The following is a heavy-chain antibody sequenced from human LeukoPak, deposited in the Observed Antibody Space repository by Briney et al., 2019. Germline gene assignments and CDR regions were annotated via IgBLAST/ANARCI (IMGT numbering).Heavy chain of an antibody. J-gene: IGHJ4*02. CDR3: VACAGDCYGYYFDY. CDR1: LGSVSGGNFY. D-gene: IGHD2-21*02. Sequence: SETLSLTCTVSLGSVSGGNFYWSWIRQPPGKGLEWIGYIFHSGNTNYNPSLKSRVTMSVDTSKSQFSLKLSSVTAADTAVYYCVACAGDCYGYYFDYWGQGTLVTVSS. CDR2: IFHSGNT. V-gene: IGHV4-61*01.